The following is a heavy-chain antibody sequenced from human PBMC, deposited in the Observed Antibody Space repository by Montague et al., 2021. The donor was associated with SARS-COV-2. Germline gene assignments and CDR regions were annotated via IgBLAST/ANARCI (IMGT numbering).Heavy chain of an antibody. CDR3: ARLGDGIVPSPILGLGPYYSFYYMDV. CDR1: GGSISSYY. V-gene: IGHV4-59*01. Sequence: SETLSLTCTVSGGSISSYYWSWIRQPPGKGLEWIGYIYYSGSTNYNPSLKSRVTISVDTSKNQFSLKLCSVTAADTAVYYCARLGDGIVPSPILGLGPYYSFYYMDVWGQGTPVTVSS. J-gene: IGHJ6*03. D-gene: IGHD2-2*02. CDR2: IYYSGST.